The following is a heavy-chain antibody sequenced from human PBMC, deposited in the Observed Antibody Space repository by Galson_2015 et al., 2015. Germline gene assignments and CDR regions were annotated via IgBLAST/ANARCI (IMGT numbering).Heavy chain of an antibody. V-gene: IGHV1-18*01. J-gene: IGHJ4*02. CDR2: IRAYNSNT. CDR3: ARGVYYDSSGYYLDY. CDR1: GYTFTSYG. Sequence: SVKVSCKASGYTFTSYGIGWVRQAPGQGLEWVGWIRAYNSNTNYAQKLQGRVTMTTDTSTISANMELKSLRADDTAVCFCARGVYYDSSGYYLDYWGQGTLVTVSS. D-gene: IGHD3-22*01.